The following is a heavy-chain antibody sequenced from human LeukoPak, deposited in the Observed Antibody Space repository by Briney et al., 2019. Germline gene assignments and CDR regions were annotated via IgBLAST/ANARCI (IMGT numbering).Heavy chain of an antibody. V-gene: IGHV4-39*07. J-gene: IGHJ3*02. CDR2: IYYSGST. CDR3: ARAFWRDSSGYYGTFDI. CDR1: GGSISSSSYY. D-gene: IGHD3-22*01. Sequence: PSETLSLTCTVSGGSISSSSYYWGWIRQPPGKGLEWIGSIYYSGSTYYNPSLKSRVTISVDTSKNQFSLRLSSVTAADTAVYYCARAFWRDSSGYYGTFDIWGQGTMVTVSS.